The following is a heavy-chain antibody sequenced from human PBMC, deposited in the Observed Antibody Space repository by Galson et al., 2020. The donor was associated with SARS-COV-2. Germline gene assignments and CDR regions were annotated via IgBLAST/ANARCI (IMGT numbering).Heavy chain of an antibody. J-gene: IGHJ4*02. CDR2: ISYDGTKE. Sequence: GGSLRLSCAASGFTFSSHGMHWVRQAPGKGLEWVAVISYDGTKEFYGDSVKGRFTISRDNSKNTVDLQMNSLRPEDTAVYYCAKDGVRGAARPIDWGQGTPVTVSS. D-gene: IGHD6-6*01. CDR1: GFTFSSHG. V-gene: IGHV3-30*18. CDR3: AKDGVRGAARPID.